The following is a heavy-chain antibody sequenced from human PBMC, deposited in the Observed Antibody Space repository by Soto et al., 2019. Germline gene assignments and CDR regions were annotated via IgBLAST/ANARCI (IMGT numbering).Heavy chain of an antibody. CDR1: GGTFSSYA. CDR2: IIPIFGTA. V-gene: IGHV1-69*13. D-gene: IGHD5-18*01. J-gene: IGHJ4*02. CDR3: ARVETAMVPYYFDY. Sequence: ASVKVSCKASGGTFSSYAISWVRQAPGQGLEWMGGIIPIFGTANYAQKFQGRVTITADESTSTAYMELSSLRSEDTAVYYCARVETAMVPYYFDYWGQGTLVTVSS.